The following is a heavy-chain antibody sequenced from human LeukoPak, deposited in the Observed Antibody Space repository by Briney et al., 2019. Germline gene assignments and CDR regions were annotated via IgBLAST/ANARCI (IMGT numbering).Heavy chain of an antibody. CDR2: IYYTGST. CDR1: GASIRSSY. D-gene: IGHD1-1*01. CDR3: ARRNERRAPGAFDI. Sequence: PSETLSLTCTVSGASIRSSYWSWIRQPPGKGLEWIGCIYYTGSTNYNPSLKSRVTTSLDTSKNQFSLKLSSVTAADTAVYYCARRNERRAPGAFDIWGQGTMVTVSS. J-gene: IGHJ3*02. V-gene: IGHV4-59*12.